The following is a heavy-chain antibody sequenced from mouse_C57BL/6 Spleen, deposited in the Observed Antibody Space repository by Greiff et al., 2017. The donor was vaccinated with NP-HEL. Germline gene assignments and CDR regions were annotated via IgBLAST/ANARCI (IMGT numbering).Heavy chain of an antibody. J-gene: IGHJ4*01. CDR3: ARFYYDSYYAMDY. CDR1: GFTFSDYG. V-gene: IGHV5-17*01. Sequence: DVKLQESGGGLVKPGGSLKLSCAASGFTFSDYGMHWVRQAPEKGLEWVAYISSGSSTIYYADTVKGRFTISRDNAKNTLFLQMTSLRSEDTAMYYCARFYYDSYYAMDYWGQGTSVTVSS. D-gene: IGHD2-4*01. CDR2: ISSGSSTI.